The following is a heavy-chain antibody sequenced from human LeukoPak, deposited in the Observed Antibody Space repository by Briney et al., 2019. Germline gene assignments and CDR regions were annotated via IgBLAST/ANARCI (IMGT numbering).Heavy chain of an antibody. CDR1: GFTFSSYA. V-gene: IGHV3-23*01. CDR2: ISGSGGST. CDR3: AKDQSGYCSSTSCQSFDY. J-gene: IGHJ4*02. D-gene: IGHD2-2*01. Sequence: GGSLRLSCAASGFTFSSYAMSWVRQAPGKGLEWVSAISGSGGSTYYADSVKGRFTISRDNSKNTLYPQMNSLRAEDTAVYYCAKDQSGYCSSTSCQSFDYWGQGTLVTVSS.